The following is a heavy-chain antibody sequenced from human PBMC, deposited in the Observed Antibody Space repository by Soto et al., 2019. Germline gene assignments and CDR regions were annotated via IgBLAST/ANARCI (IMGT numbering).Heavy chain of an antibody. CDR3: ARVIGYCSGGSCYRVDWFDP. D-gene: IGHD2-15*01. V-gene: IGHV4-34*01. CDR2: INHSGST. Sequence: SETLSLTCAVYGGSFSGYYWSWIRQPPGKGLEWIGEINHSGSTNYNPSLKSRVTISVDTSKNQFSLKLSSVTAADTAVYYCARVIGYCSGGSCYRVDWFDPWGQGTLVTVSS. J-gene: IGHJ5*02. CDR1: GGSFSGYY.